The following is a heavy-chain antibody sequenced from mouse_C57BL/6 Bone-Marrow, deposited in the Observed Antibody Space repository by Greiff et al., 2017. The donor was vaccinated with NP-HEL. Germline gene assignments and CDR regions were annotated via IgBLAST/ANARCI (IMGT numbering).Heavy chain of an antibody. CDR2: ISYDGSN. Sequence: EVKLQESGPGLVKPSQSLSLTCSVTGYSITSGYYWNWIRQFPGNKLEWMGYISYDGSNNYNPSLKNRISITRDTSKNQFFLKLNSVTTEDTATYYCARDGGLLGDYYAMDYWGQGTSVTVSS. V-gene: IGHV3-6*01. CDR1: GYSITSGYY. D-gene: IGHD2-1*01. J-gene: IGHJ4*01. CDR3: ARDGGLLGDYYAMDY.